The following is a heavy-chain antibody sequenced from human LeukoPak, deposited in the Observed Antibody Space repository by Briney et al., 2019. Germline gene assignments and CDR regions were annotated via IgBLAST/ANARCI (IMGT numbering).Heavy chain of an antibody. D-gene: IGHD2-21*02. CDR3: ARPSDWPNAFDI. J-gene: IGHJ3*02. Sequence: SENLSLTCTVSGGSISSGDYYWSWIRQPPGKGLEWIGYIYYSGSTYYNPSLKSRVTISVDTSKNQFSLKLSSVTAADTAVYYCARPSDWPNAFDIWGLGTMVTVSS. CDR1: GGSISSGDYY. CDR2: IYYSGST. V-gene: IGHV4-30-4*01.